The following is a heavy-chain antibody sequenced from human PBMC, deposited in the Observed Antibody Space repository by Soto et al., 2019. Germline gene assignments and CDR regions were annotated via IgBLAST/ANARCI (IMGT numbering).Heavy chain of an antibody. V-gene: IGHV4-39*01. J-gene: IGHJ6*02. D-gene: IGHD1-20*01. CDR2: IYYSGST. CDR3: ARQNNWNYYYYGMDV. CDR1: GGSISSSSYY. Sequence: ETLSLTCTVSGGSISSSSYYWGWIRQPPGKGLEWIGSIYYSGSTYYNPSLKSRVTISVDTSKNQFSLKLSSVTAADTAVYYCARQNNWNYYYYGMDVWGQGTTVTVSS.